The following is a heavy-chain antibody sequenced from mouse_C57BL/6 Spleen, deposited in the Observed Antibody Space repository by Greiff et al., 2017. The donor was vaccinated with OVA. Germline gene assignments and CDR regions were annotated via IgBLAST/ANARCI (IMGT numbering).Heavy chain of an antibody. CDR2: IDPETGGT. J-gene: IGHJ2*01. CDR3: TRKGLRSYYFDY. V-gene: IGHV1-15*01. CDR1: GYTFTDYE. Sequence: VQLQQSGAELVRPGASVTLSCKASGYTFTDYEMHWVKQTPVHGLEWIGAIDPETGGTAYNQKFKGKAILTADKSSSTAYMELRSLTSEDSDVYYCTRKGLRSYYFDYWGQGTTLTVSS. D-gene: IGHD1-1*01.